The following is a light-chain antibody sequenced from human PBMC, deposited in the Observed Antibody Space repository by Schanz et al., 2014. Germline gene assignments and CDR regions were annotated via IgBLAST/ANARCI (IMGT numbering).Light chain of an antibody. CDR3: QQSDNWPPLT. CDR1: RSISGN. CDR2: GAS. J-gene: IGKJ4*01. V-gene: IGKV3-15*01. Sequence: EIVVTQSPATLALSPGERASLSCRASRSISGNLAWYQQKPGQGPRLLIYGASTRATGIPARFSGSGSGTEFTLTITSLQSEDFAVYYCQQSDNWPPLTFGGGTEVEIK.